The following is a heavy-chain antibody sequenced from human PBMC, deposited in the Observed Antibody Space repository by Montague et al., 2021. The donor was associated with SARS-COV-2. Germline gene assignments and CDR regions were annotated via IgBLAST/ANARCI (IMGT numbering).Heavy chain of an antibody. CDR1: GASLFRSTYY. CDR3: GSDTTAYFRFCY. D-gene: IGHD3-9*01. Sequence: SETLSLTCTVSGASLFRSTYYWGWICQPPGTSLEWIGTIYYSGTTHYPHALRSRVTISLDTSKNQCSLRLTSVTAADTAFYYCGSDTTAYFRFCYWGRGTLISVSS. V-gene: IGHV4-39*07. CDR2: IYYSGTT. J-gene: IGHJ1*01.